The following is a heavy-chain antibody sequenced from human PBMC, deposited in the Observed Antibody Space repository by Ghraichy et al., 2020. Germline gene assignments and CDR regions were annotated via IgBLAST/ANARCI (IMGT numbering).Heavy chain of an antibody. Sequence: SGPTLVKPTQTLTLTCTFSGFSLSTSGMRVSWIRQPPGKALEWLARIDWDDDKFYSTSLKTRLTISKDTSKNQVVLTMTNMDPVDTATYYCARIGGQRRRSDAFDIWGQGTMVTVSS. J-gene: IGHJ3*02. CDR2: IDWDDDK. D-gene: IGHD6-25*01. CDR3: ARIGGQRRRSDAFDI. V-gene: IGHV2-70*04. CDR1: GFSLSTSGMR.